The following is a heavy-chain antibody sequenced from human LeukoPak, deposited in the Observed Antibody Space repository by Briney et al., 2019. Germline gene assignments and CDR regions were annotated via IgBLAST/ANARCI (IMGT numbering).Heavy chain of an antibody. CDR1: GFTFSSYG. Sequence: GRSLRLSCVASGFTFSSYGMHGVRQAPGKGLERVAEIWYDGGNKDYAVSVKGRFTISRDNSKNTLYLQMNSLRGEDTAVYYCAREWKISGDCGLDYWVQGTLVTVSS. D-gene: IGHD2-21*02. CDR2: IWYDGGNK. CDR3: AREWKISGDCGLDY. V-gene: IGHV3-33*01. J-gene: IGHJ4*02.